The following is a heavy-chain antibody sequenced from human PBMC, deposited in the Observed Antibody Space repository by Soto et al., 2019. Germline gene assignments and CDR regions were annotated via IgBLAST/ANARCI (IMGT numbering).Heavy chain of an antibody. D-gene: IGHD3-16*02. Sequence: QVQLVQSGAEVKKPEASVKVSCKASGYIFTNYAMHWVRQAPGQRLEWMGWIDGGNGDTKYSQKFQGRVTMTRDTSASTAYMELSSLRSEDTAVYYCAPLVIGPNWGQGTLVTVSS. J-gene: IGHJ4*02. CDR1: GYIFTNYA. V-gene: IGHV1-3*01. CDR3: APLVIGPN. CDR2: IDGGNGDT.